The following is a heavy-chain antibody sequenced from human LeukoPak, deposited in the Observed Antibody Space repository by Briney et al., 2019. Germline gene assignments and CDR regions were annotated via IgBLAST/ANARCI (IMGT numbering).Heavy chain of an antibody. Sequence: ASVKVSCKASGYTFTSYGISWVRQAPGQGLEWMGWISAYNGNTNYAQKLQGRVTMTTDTTTSTAYMELRSLRSDDTAVYYCARDLDHIVATIQNDYWGRGTLVTVSS. CDR3: ARDLDHIVATIQNDY. J-gene: IGHJ4*02. CDR1: GYTFTSYG. CDR2: ISAYNGNT. V-gene: IGHV1-18*01. D-gene: IGHD5-12*01.